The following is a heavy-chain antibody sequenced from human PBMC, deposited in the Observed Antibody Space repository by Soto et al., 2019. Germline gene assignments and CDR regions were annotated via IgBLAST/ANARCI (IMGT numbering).Heavy chain of an antibody. V-gene: IGHV4-30-2*01. J-gene: IGHJ5*02. D-gene: IGHD3-3*01. CDR3: ASATYYDFWSGFST. CDR1: GGSISSGGYS. CDR2: IYHSGST. Sequence: SETLSLTCAVSGGSISSGGYSWSWIRQPPGKGLEWIGYIYHSGSTYYNPSLKSRVTISVDRSKNQFSLKLSSVTAADTAVYYCASATYYDFWSGFSTWGQGTLVTVSA.